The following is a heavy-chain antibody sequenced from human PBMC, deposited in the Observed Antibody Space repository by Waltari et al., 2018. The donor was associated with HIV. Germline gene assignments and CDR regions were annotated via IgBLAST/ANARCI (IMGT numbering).Heavy chain of an antibody. J-gene: IGHJ6*02. CDR3: ARGPPNDLWPPQTRHMDV. Sequence: QVQLVQSGTEVKKPGASVKVSCKASGYTFTGYDMNWVRQATEQGLEWMGWISPGRGNTATAHKFQGRVTMTRNTSIRTADMERTSLRSEDTAVYYCARGPPNDLWPPQTRHMDVWGQGTTVTVSS. D-gene: IGHD3-3*01. CDR2: ISPGRGNT. V-gene: IGHV1-8*01. CDR1: GYTFTGYD.